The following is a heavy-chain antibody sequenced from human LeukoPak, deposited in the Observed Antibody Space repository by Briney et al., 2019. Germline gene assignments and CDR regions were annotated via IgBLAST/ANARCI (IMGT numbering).Heavy chain of an antibody. CDR3: AKDLLPYYDILTGYYH. CDR1: GFTFSSYA. V-gene: IGHV3-23*01. Sequence: PGGSLRLSCAASGFTFSSYAMSWVRQAPGKGLKWVSAISGSGGSAYYADSVKGRFTISRDNSKNTLYLQMNSLRAEDTAVYYCAKDLLPYYDILTGYYHWGQGTLVTVSS. CDR2: ISGSGGSA. J-gene: IGHJ4*02. D-gene: IGHD3-9*01.